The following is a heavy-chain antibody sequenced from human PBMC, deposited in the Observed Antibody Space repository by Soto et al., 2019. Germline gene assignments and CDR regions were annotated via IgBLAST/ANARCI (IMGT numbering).Heavy chain of an antibody. J-gene: IGHJ6*02. CDR2: ISYDGSNK. D-gene: IGHD3-3*01. CDR3: ARSKKGWSGTTYYYYYGMDV. Sequence: GGSLRLSCAASGFTFSSYAMHWVRQAPGKGLEWVAVISYDGSNKYYADSVKGRFTISRDNSKNTLYLQMNSLRAEDTAVYYCARSKKGWSGTTYYYYYGMDVWGQGTTVTVSS. CDR1: GFTFSSYA. V-gene: IGHV3-30-3*01.